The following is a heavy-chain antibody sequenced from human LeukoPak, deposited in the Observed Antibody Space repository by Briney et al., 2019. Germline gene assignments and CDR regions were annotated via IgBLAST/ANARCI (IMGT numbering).Heavy chain of an antibody. D-gene: IGHD3-10*01. CDR2: FYHSGST. J-gene: IGHJ6*02. CDR3: ASTRGDYYYGMDV. CDR1: GGSISSGGYS. Sequence: SETLSLTCVVSGGSISSGGYSWTWIRQPPGKGLEWIGYFYHSGSTYYNPSLKSRVTISVDRSKNQFSLKLTSVTAADTAVYCCASTRGDYYYGMDVWGQGTTVTVSS. V-gene: IGHV4-30-2*01.